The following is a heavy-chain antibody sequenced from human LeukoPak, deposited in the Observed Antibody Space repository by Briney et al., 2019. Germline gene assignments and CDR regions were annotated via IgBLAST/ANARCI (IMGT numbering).Heavy chain of an antibody. J-gene: IGHJ4*02. CDR3: SVWFGELSH. V-gene: IGHV1-2*02. CDR1: GYTFTDYN. CDR2: ISPNSGGT. D-gene: IGHD3-10*01. Sequence: GASVKVSCKTSGYTFTDYNIHWVRQAPGQGLEWMGWISPNSGGTNYAQRFQGMVTMTRDTSISTAYMDLSSLKSDDTAIYYCSVWFGELSHWGQGTLVTVSS.